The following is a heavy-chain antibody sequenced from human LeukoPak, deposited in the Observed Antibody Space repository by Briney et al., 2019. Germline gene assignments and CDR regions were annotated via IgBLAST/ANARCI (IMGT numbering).Heavy chain of an antibody. J-gene: IGHJ4*02. CDR2: ISYDGSNK. V-gene: IGHV3-30*04. Sequence: GRSLRLSCEASGFTFSSYAMHWVRQAPGKGLEWVAAISYDGSNKYYADSVKGRFTISRDDSKNTLFLQMNSLRGEDTAVYYCANNWNYDYWGQGTLVTVSS. CDR1: GFTFSSYA. CDR3: ANNWNYDY. D-gene: IGHD1-7*01.